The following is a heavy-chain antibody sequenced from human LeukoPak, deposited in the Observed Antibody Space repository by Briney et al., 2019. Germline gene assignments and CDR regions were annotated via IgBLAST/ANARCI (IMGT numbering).Heavy chain of an antibody. Sequence: PGVSVRFSGAGSGFTCSSYEMNWVRQAPGKGLEGILYISASGTLTHYADSMEGRFTISRDNTKNSLYLQMNSLRAEDTAVYYCARDGTPIHSSGWVYMDVWGKGTTVTISS. D-gene: IGHD6-25*01. J-gene: IGHJ6*04. CDR2: ISASGTLT. CDR3: ARDGTPIHSSGWVYMDV. CDR1: GFTCSSYE. V-gene: IGHV3-48*03.